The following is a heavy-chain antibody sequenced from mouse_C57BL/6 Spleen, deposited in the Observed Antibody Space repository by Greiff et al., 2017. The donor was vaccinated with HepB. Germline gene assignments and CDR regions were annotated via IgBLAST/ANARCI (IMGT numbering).Heavy chain of an antibody. CDR1: GYTFTSYW. D-gene: IGHD1-1*01. CDR3: ARRPITTVVDYAMDY. Sequence: VQLQQPGAELVRPGTSVKLSCKASGYTFTSYWMHWVKQRPGQGLEWIGVIDPSDSYTNDNQKFKGKATLTVDTSSSTAYMQLSSLTSEESAVYYCARRPITTVVDYAMDYWGQGTSVTVSS. CDR2: IDPSDSYT. J-gene: IGHJ4*01. V-gene: IGHV1-59*01.